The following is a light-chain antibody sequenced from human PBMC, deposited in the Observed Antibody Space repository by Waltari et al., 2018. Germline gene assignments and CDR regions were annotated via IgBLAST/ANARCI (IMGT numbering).Light chain of an antibody. Sequence: QSALTQPASVSGSPGQSITISCIGTSSDVGFYNFVSWYQQHPGEAPKLMIYDVNNRPSWVSSRFSCSKSGNTASLTISGLQAEDEADYYCSSYTSSHTWVFGGGTKVTVL. CDR3: SSYTSSHTWV. J-gene: IGLJ3*02. CDR2: DVN. CDR1: SSDVGFYNF. V-gene: IGLV2-14*03.